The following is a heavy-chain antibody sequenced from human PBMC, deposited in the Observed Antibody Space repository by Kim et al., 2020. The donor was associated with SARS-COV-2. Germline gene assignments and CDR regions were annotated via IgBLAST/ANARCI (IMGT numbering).Heavy chain of an antibody. CDR3: AQDGNGYYTYYYYGMDV. D-gene: IGHD3-3*01. Sequence: GGSLRLSCAASGFTFSSYGMHWVRQAPGKGLEWVAVISYDGSNKYYADSVKGRFTISRDNSKNTLYLQMNGLRAEDTAVYYCAQDGNGYYTYYYYGMDVWGQGTTVTVPS. CDR2: ISYDGSNK. J-gene: IGHJ6*02. CDR1: GFTFSSYG. V-gene: IGHV3-30*18.